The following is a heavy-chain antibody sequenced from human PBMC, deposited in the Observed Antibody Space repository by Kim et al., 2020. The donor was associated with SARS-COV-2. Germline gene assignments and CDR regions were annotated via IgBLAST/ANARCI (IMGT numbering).Heavy chain of an antibody. D-gene: IGHD3-22*01. Sequence: SETLSLTCTVSGGSISSYYWSWIRQPPGKGLEWIGYIYYSGSTKYNPSLKSRVTISVDTSKNQFSLKLSSVTAADTAVYYCANYVVITSAEYFQHWGQGTLVTVSS. J-gene: IGHJ1*01. CDR3: ANYVVITSAEYFQH. V-gene: IGHV4-59*13. CDR1: GGSISSYY. CDR2: IYYSGST.